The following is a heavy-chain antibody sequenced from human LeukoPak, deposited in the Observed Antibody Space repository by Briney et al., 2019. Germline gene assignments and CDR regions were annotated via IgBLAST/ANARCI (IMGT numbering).Heavy chain of an antibody. J-gene: IGHJ5*02. V-gene: IGHV4-39*01. CDR2: IYYSGST. D-gene: IGHD3-10*01. CDR1: GGSITSSNYY. Sequence: KSSETLSLTCTVSGGSITSSNYYWGWIRQPPGKGLEWIGTIYYSGSTYYNPSLKGRVTISVDASKNQFSLRLTSVTAADTAAYYCASYYYDSGTFYTKYFDPWGQGTLVTVSS. CDR3: ASYYYDSGTFYTKYFDP.